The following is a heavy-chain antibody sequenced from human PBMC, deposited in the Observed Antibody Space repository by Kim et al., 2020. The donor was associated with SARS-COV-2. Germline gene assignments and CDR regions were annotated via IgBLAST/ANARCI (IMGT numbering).Heavy chain of an antibody. V-gene: IGHV4-39*01. J-gene: IGHJ2*01. Sequence: NPALKGRVTISVDKSKTQFSLRLSSVTAADAAVYYCARHLRNWYFDLWGRGTLVTVSS. CDR3: ARHLRNWYFDL.